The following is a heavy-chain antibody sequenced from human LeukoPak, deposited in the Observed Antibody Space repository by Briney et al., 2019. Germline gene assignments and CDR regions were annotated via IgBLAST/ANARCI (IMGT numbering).Heavy chain of an antibody. CDR3: ARERRGLEV. CDR1: GFTFSNYW. Sequence: GESLRISCQGSGFTFSNYWITWVRQMPGKGLEWMGNFDLSDSNVNYSPSFHGHVTISADGSINTVYLQWSSLKASDTAIYYCARERRGLEVWGQGSTVTVSS. CDR2: FDLSDSNV. V-gene: IGHV5-10-1*01. J-gene: IGHJ6*02.